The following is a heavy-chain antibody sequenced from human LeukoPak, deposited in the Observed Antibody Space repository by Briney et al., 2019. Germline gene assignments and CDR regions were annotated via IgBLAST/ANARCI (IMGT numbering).Heavy chain of an antibody. CDR2: INPNSGGT. D-gene: IGHD5-18*01. J-gene: IGHJ4*02. Sequence: GASVKVSCKASGYTFTGYYMHWVRQAPGQGLEWMGWINPNSGGTNYAQKFQGRVTMTRDTSISTAYMELSRPRSDDTAVYYCASGIQLWSDTPYFDYWGQGTLVTVSS. CDR1: GYTFTGYY. V-gene: IGHV1-2*02. CDR3: ASGIQLWSDTPYFDY.